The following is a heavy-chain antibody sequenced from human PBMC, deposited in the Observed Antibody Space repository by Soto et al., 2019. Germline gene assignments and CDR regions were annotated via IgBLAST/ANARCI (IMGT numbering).Heavy chain of an antibody. Sequence: EASVKVSCKASGGTLSSYAISWVRQAPGQGLEWMGGIIPIFGTANYAQKFQGRVTITADESTSTAYMELSSLRSEDTAVYYCARKVAAAGTSYYYYGMDVWGQGTTVTVSS. J-gene: IGHJ6*02. V-gene: IGHV1-69*13. CDR3: ARKVAAAGTSYYYYGMDV. D-gene: IGHD6-13*01. CDR1: GGTLSSYA. CDR2: IIPIFGTA.